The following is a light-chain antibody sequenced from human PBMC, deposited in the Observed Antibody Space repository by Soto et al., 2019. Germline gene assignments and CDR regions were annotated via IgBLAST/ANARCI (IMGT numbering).Light chain of an antibody. CDR2: GAS. J-gene: IGKJ5*01. V-gene: IGKV3-20*01. CDR3: QHYSSSPPAIT. Sequence: EIVLTQSPGTLSLSPGERATLSCRASQSVTSGYLAWYQQQPNQAPRLLIYGASYRTTDIPDRFSGGGYGTDFPLTISRLEPEDFAVYYCQHYSSSPPAITFGQGTRLEIK. CDR1: QSVTSGY.